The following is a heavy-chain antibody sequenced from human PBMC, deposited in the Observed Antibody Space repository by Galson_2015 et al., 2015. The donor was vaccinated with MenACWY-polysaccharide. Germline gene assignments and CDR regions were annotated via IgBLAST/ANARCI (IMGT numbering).Heavy chain of an antibody. CDR1: GFIFSDYY. V-gene: IGHV3-72*01. CDR3: SRRDVANVRGPFDM. D-gene: IGHD5-12*01. Sequence: SLRLSCAASGFIFSDYYIDWVRQAPGKGLEWIGRIRGRSHSYTTEYAASVKGRFTFSRDDSKNSLYLQMNNLEAEDTAVYYCSRRDVANVRGPFDMWGQGTMVAVS. J-gene: IGHJ3*02. CDR2: IRGRSHSYTT.